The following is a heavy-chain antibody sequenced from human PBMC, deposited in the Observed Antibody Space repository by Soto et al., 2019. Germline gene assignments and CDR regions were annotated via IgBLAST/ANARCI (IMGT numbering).Heavy chain of an antibody. J-gene: IGHJ4*02. CDR3: AAGTGRTDLDY. V-gene: IGHV3-15*01. CDR2: LMSKSDGGTT. Sequence: EVQLVESGGGLVKPGGSLRLSCAASVFDFSKAWMSWVRQAPGQGLEWVGRLMSKSDGGTTVYDAPVKGRFTISRDDSKYTLYRQMSSMNTEDTAVYYCAAGTGRTDLDYCGQGTLGTVSS. CDR1: VFDFSKAW. D-gene: IGHD2-2*01.